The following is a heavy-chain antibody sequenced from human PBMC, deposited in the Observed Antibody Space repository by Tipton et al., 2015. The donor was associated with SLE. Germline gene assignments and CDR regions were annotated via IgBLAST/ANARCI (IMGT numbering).Heavy chain of an antibody. J-gene: IGHJ6*02. CDR1: GYSISSGYY. Sequence: TLSLTCAVSGYSISSGYYWGWIRQPPGKGLEWIGSIYHSGSTYYNPSLKSRVTISVDTSKNQFSLKLSSVTAADTAVYYCARVLGGSYYFSYYYYGMDVWGQGTTVTVSS. V-gene: IGHV4-38-2*01. CDR3: ARVLGGSYYFSYYYYGMDV. CDR2: IYHSGST. D-gene: IGHD1-26*01.